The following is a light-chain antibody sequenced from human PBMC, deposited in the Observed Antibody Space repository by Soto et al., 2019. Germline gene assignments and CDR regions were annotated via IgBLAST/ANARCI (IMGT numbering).Light chain of an antibody. CDR1: QSVSNSY. J-gene: IGKJ2*01. CDR3: EQYGSSPYS. Sequence: EILLTQSPGTLSLSPGERATLSCRASQSVSNSYLAWYQQKPCQAPSVPIYGVSGSGTGIPDRFSGSGSGTDFTLTISRLEPEDFAVYYGEQYGSSPYSFGQGTKLEI. V-gene: IGKV3-20*01. CDR2: GVS.